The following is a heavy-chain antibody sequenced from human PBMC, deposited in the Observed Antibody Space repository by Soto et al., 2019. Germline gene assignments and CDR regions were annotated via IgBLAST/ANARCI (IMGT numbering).Heavy chain of an antibody. CDR2: INHSGST. J-gene: IGHJ4*02. D-gene: IGHD5-18*01. Sequence: PSETLSLTCAVYGGSFSGYYWSWIRQPPGKGLEWIGEINHSGSTNYNPYLKSRVTISVDTSKNQFSRKLSSVTAADTAVYYCARGRDTAMVIDYWGQGTLVTVSS. CDR1: GGSFSGYY. V-gene: IGHV4-34*01. CDR3: ARGRDTAMVIDY.